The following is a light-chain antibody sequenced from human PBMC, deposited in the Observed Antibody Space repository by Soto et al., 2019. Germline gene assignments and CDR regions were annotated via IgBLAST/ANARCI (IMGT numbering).Light chain of an antibody. Sequence: DIQMTQSPSSLSASVGDRVTVTCRASQGINNYLAWYQHKPGEVPNLLISAASTLHPGHPSRFSGSASGTDFTLTISSLQPEAVATYYCQKDDSDPFTFGPGTKVDI. J-gene: IGKJ3*01. V-gene: IGKV1-27*01. CDR3: QKDDSDPFT. CDR1: QGINNY. CDR2: AAS.